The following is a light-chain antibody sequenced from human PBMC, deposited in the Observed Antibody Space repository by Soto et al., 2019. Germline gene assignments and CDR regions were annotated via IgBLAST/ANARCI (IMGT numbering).Light chain of an antibody. J-gene: IGKJ4*02. CDR3: QQLYTYPLT. CDR2: AAS. Sequence: DTQVTQSPSFLSASVGDRVTITLRASQDTSRSLGWYQQKPGKAPKLLIYAASTLHSGVPSRFSGSGSGTEFTLTISSLQPEDFATYYCQQLYTYPLTFGGGTKVDNK. V-gene: IGKV1-9*01. CDR1: QDTSRS.